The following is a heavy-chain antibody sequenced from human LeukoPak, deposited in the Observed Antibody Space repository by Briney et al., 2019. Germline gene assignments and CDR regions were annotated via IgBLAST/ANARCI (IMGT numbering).Heavy chain of an antibody. V-gene: IGHV3-23*01. CDR3: ARELVSLGTGYFDL. Sequence: GGSLRLSCEASGFTFGTYGMTWVRQAPGKGLEWVAGITGSSTWTYYADSVRGRFTISRDNSKSTLHLQMNNLTADDTAIYFCARELVSLGTGYFDLWGRGTLVTVSS. CDR2: ITGSSTWT. J-gene: IGHJ2*01. CDR1: GFTFGTYG. D-gene: IGHD7-27*01.